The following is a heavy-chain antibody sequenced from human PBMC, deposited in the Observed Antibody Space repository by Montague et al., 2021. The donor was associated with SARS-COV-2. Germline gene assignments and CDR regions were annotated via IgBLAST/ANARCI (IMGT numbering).Heavy chain of an antibody. CDR3: ARVGRQELVRLSGMDV. Sequence: SETLSLTCTVPGGSISSSSYYWGWIRQPPGKGLEWIGSIYYSGSTYYNPSLKSRVTISVDTSKNQFPLKLSSVTAADTAVYYCARVGRQELVRLSGMDVWGQGTTVTVSS. V-gene: IGHV4-39*06. CDR2: IYYSGST. CDR1: GGSISSSSYY. J-gene: IGHJ6*02. D-gene: IGHD6-13*01.